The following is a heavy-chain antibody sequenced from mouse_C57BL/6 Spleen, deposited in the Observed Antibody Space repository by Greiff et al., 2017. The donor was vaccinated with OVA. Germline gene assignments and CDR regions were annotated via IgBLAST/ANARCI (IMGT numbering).Heavy chain of an antibody. D-gene: IGHD4-1*02. J-gene: IGHJ4*01. Sequence: VQLKESGGGLVKPGGSLKLSCAASGFTFSSYAMSWVRQTPEKRLEWVATISDGGSYTYYPDNVKGRFTISRDNAKNNLYLQMSHLKSEDTAMYYCARGPTGTYAMDYWGQGTSVTVSS. CDR2: ISDGGSYT. CDR3: ARGPTGTYAMDY. CDR1: GFTFSSYA. V-gene: IGHV5-4*01.